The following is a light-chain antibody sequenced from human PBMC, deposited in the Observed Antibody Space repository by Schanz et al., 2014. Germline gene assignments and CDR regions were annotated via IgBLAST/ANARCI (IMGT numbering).Light chain of an antibody. CDR1: STDVGNYHY. V-gene: IGLV2-8*01. Sequence: QSALTQPPSASGSPGQSVTISCTGTSTDVGNYHYVSWYQQHPGKAPKLIIYEVTKRPSGVPDRFSGSKSGNTASLTVSGLQAEDEADYYCSSYAGSDNLIFGTGTKLTVL. CDR3: SSYAGSDNLI. J-gene: IGLJ1*01. CDR2: EVT.